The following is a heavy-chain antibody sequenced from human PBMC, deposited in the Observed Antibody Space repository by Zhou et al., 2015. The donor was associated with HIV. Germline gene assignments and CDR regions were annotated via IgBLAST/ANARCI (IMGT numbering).Heavy chain of an antibody. Sequence: QVQLVQSGAEVKKPGSSVKVSCKASGGTFSSYAISWVRQAPGQGLEWMGGIIPIFGTANYAQKFQGRVTITADESMSTAYMELSSLRSEDTAVYYCASRGVRYNWNDEVSKPGYYYYYMDVWGKGTTVTVSS. D-gene: IGHD1-1*01. V-gene: IGHV1-69*01. CDR1: GGTFSSYA. J-gene: IGHJ6*03. CDR3: ASRGVRYNWNDEVSKPGYYYYYMDV. CDR2: IIPIFGTA.